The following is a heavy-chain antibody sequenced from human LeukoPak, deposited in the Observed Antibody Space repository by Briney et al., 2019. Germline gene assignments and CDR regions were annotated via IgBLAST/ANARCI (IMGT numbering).Heavy chain of an antibody. CDR1: GYTLTELS. Sequence: ASAKVSCKVSGYTLTELSMHRVRQAPGKGLEWMGGFDPEDGETIYDQKFQGRVTMTEDTSTDTAYSELSSLRSEDTAVYCRATEVLSPQSWRLADALDIRGQGTMVTVSS. D-gene: IGHD3-10*01. J-gene: IGHJ3*02. CDR3: ATEVLSPQSWRLADALDI. CDR2: FDPEDGET. V-gene: IGHV1-24*01.